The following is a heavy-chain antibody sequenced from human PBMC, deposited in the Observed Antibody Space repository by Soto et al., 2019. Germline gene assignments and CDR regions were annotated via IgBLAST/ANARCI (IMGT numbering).Heavy chain of an antibody. Sequence: ASVKVSCKASGGTFSSYAISWVRQAPGQGLEWMGGIIPIFGTANYAQKFQGRVTITADNSKNTVYLQMSSLRAEDTAVYYCVKGEYYYDSGAYYPFDYWGQGTLVTVSS. CDR2: IIPIFGTA. CDR3: VKGEYYYDSGAYYPFDY. D-gene: IGHD3-22*01. CDR1: GGTFSSYA. V-gene: IGHV1-69*06. J-gene: IGHJ4*02.